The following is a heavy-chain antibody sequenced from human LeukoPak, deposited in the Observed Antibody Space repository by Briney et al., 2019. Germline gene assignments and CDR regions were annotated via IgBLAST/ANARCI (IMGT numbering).Heavy chain of an antibody. J-gene: IGHJ4*02. V-gene: IGHV1-18*04. CDR1: GYTFTGYY. CDR3: ARDWDYDSSGYYYIDY. D-gene: IGHD3-22*01. CDR2: ISAYNGNT. Sequence: ASVKVSCKASGYTFTGYYMHWVRQAPGQGLEWMGWISAYNGNTNYAQKLQGRVTMTTDTSTSTAYMELRSLRSDDTAVYYCARDWDYDSSGYYYIDYWGQGTLVTVSS.